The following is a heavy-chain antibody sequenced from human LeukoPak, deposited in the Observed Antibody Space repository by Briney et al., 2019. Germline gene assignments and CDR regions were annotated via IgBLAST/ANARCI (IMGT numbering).Heavy chain of an antibody. D-gene: IGHD4-17*01. J-gene: IGHJ4*02. V-gene: IGHV1-2*02. CDR1: GYTFTGYY. CDR2: INPNSGGT. Sequence: GASVKVSCKASGYTFTGYYMHWVRQAPGQGLEWMGWINPNSGGTNYAQKFQGRVTMTRDTSISTAYMELSRLRSDDTAVYYCARAPTVTYVSFDYWGQGTLVTVSS. CDR3: ARAPTVTYVSFDY.